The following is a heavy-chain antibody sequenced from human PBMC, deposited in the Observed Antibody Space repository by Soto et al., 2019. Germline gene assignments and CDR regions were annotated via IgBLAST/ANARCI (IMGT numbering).Heavy chain of an antibody. CDR3: ARSLARYCTNGVCPGAWFDP. J-gene: IGHJ5*02. V-gene: IGHV1-69*13. CDR2: IIPIFGTA. Sequence: SVKVSCKASGGTFSSYAISWVRQAPGQGLEWMGGIIPIFGTASYAQKFQGRVTITADESTSTAYMELSSLRSEDTAVYYCARSLARYCTNGVCPGAWFDPWGQGTLVTVSS. CDR1: GGTFSSYA. D-gene: IGHD2-8*01.